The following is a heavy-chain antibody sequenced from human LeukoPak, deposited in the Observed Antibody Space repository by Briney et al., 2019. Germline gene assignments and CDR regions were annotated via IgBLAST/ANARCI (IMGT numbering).Heavy chain of an antibody. CDR1: GYSFTSYW. Sequence: GESLKISCKGSGYSFTSYWIGWVRQMPGKGLEWMGIIYPGDSDTRYSPSFQGQVTISADKSISTAYLQWSSLKASGTAMYYCARLHYYDRSGYYPLGAFDIWGQGTMITVSS. J-gene: IGHJ3*02. CDR3: ARLHYYDRSGYYPLGAFDI. D-gene: IGHD3-22*01. V-gene: IGHV5-51*01. CDR2: IYPGDSDT.